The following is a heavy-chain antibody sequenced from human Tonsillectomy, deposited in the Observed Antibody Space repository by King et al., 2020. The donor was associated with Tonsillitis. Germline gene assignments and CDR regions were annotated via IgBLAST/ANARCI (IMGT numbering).Heavy chain of an antibody. J-gene: IGHJ4*02. V-gene: IGHV3-7*01. Sequence: VQLVESGGGLVQPGGSLRLSCAASGFTFSSFWMSLVRQAPGEGVEWVANIKQDGSKKYYVDSVGGRFTISRDNAKNSLYLQMNSLRAEETAVYYCVKEAGDYWGQGTLVTVSS. CDR3: VKEAGDY. CDR1: GFTFSSFW. CDR2: IKQDGSKK.